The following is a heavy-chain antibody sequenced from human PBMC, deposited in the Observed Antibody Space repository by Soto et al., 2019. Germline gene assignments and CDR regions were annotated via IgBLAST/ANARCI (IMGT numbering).Heavy chain of an antibody. J-gene: IGHJ6*02. D-gene: IGHD2-21*02. CDR3: ARRRYCGADCYSQYYYGMDI. Sequence: QVQLVQSGAELKKPGSSVKVSCRSGGDTFSSYTVSWVRQAPGQGLEWMGRVIPVLGVTNYARKFQGRVSITAEKSTSTACLELRSLTSGDSGVYYCARRRYCGADCYSQYYYGMDIWGQGTTVIVSS. V-gene: IGHV1-69*02. CDR2: VIPVLGVT. CDR1: GDTFSSYT.